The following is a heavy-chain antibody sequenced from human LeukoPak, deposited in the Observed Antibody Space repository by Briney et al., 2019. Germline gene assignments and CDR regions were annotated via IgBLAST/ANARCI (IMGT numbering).Heavy chain of an antibody. CDR2: TIPIFGTA. CDR1: GGTFSSYA. J-gene: IGHJ3*02. CDR3: ARDSTYGDLFHFDI. D-gene: IGHD4-17*01. V-gene: IGHV1-69*06. Sequence: AASVKVSCKASGGTFSSYAISWVRQAPGQGLEWMGGTIPIFGTANYAQKFQGRVTITADKSTSTAYMELSSLRSEDTAVYYCARDSTYGDLFHFDIWGQGTMVTVSS.